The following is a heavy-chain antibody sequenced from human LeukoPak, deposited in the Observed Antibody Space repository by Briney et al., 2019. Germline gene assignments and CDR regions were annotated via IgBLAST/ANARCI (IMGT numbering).Heavy chain of an antibody. V-gene: IGHV3-11*01. CDR3: ARDKDYGSGSDYNEYVFDF. J-gene: IGHJ3*01. D-gene: IGHD3-10*01. CDR2: MSSSGGTI. CDR1: GFTFSDYY. Sequence: GGSLRLSCAASGFTFSDYYMTWIRQAPGKGLEWISDMSSSGGTIYYADSVKGRFTVSRDNAKNSLYLQMKSLRAEDTAVYYCARDKDYGSGSDYNEYVFDFWGQGTMVTVSS.